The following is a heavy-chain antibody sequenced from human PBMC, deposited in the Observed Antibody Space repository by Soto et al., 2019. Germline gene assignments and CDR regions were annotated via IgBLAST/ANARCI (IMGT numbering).Heavy chain of an antibody. D-gene: IGHD3-16*02. Sequence: GGSLRLSCAASGFTFSSYSMNWVRQAPGKGLEWVSSISSSSSSYIYYADSVKGRFTISRDNAKNSLYLQMNSLRAEDTAVYYCARDRYYDYIWGSYRCAAFDIWGQGTMVTVSS. CDR1: GFTFSSYS. CDR2: ISSSSSSYI. V-gene: IGHV3-21*01. J-gene: IGHJ3*02. CDR3: ARDRYYDYIWGSYRCAAFDI.